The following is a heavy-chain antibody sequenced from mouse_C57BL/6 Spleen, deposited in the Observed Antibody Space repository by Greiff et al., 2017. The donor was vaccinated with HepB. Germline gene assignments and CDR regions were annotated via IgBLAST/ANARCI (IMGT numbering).Heavy chain of an antibody. CDR3: ARPTGTEYFDY. CDR2: ISSGGSYT. D-gene: IGHD4-1*02. V-gene: IGHV5-6*01. CDR1: GFTFSSYG. J-gene: IGHJ2*01. Sequence: EVKLMESGGDLVKPGGSLKLSCAASGFTFSSYGMSWVRQTPDKRLEWVATISSGGSYTYYPDSVKGRFTISRDNAKNTLYLQMSSLKSEDTAMYYCARPTGTEYFDYWGQGTTLTVSS.